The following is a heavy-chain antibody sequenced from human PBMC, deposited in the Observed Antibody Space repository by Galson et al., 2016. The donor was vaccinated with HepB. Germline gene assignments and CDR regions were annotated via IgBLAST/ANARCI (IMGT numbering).Heavy chain of an antibody. Sequence: SETLSLTCAVSGGSISSSNWWSWVRQPPGKGLEWIGQIYHTENTKYNPSLKSRVTILLDKTKNQFSLRLNLLTVADTAVYYCAKGRAREFDRLEVWGQGTTVTVSS. CDR2: IYHTENT. CDR1: GGSISSSNW. V-gene: IGHV4-4*02. J-gene: IGHJ6*02. CDR3: AKGRAREFDRLEV. D-gene: IGHD3-10*01.